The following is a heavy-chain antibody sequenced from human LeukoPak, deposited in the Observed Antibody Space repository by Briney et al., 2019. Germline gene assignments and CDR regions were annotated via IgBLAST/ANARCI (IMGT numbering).Heavy chain of an antibody. Sequence: SETLSLTCAVYGGSFSGYYWSWIRQPPGKGLEWIGEINHSGSTNYNPSLKSRVTISVDTSKNQFSLKLSSVTAADTAVYYCARNYDSSGYYPTYFDYWGQGTLVTVSS. CDR2: INHSGST. J-gene: IGHJ4*02. CDR1: GGSFSGYY. CDR3: ARNYDSSGYYPTYFDY. D-gene: IGHD3-22*01. V-gene: IGHV4-34*01.